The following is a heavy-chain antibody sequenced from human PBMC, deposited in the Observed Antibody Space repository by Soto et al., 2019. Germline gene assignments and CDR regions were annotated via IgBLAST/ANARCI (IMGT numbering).Heavy chain of an antibody. CDR1: GGPISSNSYY. Sequence: SETLSLTCTVSGGPISSNSYYWGWIRQPPGKGLEWIGSIYYSGNTNYNPSLKSRVTISVDTSKNQFSLKLSSVTAADTAVYYCARRYGGHFDYWGQGTLVTVSS. V-gene: IGHV4-39*01. CDR3: ARRYGGHFDY. D-gene: IGHD4-17*01. CDR2: IYYSGNT. J-gene: IGHJ4*02.